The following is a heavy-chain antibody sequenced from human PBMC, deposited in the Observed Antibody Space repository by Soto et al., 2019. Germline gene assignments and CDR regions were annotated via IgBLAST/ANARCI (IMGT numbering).Heavy chain of an antibody. D-gene: IGHD6-13*01. J-gene: IGHJ4*02. CDR2: IYHSGST. CDR3: ASNPYSSSWEVFDY. V-gene: IGHV4-30-2*01. Sequence: QLQLQESGSGLVKPSQTLSLTCAVSGGSISSGGYSWSWIRQPPGKGLEWIGYIYHSGSTYYNPSLKSRVTISVDRSKNQFSLKLSSVTAADTAVYYCASNPYSSSWEVFDYWGQGTLVTVSS. CDR1: GGSISSGGYS.